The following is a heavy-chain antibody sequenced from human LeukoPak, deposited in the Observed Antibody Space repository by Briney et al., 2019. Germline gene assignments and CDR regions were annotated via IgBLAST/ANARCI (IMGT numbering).Heavy chain of an antibody. CDR1: GGSFSGYY. Sequence: SETLSLTCAVYGGSFSGYYWSWIRQPPGKGLEWIGEINHSGSTNYNPSLKSRVTISVDTSKNQFSLKLSSVTAADTAVYYCARQLPDYYYGMDVWGQGTTVTVSS. V-gene: IGHV4-34*01. CDR3: ARQLPDYYYGMDV. CDR2: INHSGST. D-gene: IGHD2-2*01. J-gene: IGHJ6*02.